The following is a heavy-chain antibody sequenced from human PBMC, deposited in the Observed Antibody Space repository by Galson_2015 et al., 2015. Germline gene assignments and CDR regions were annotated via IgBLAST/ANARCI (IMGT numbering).Heavy chain of an antibody. Sequence: ETLSLTCTVSGGSISSSSYYWGWIRQPPGKGLDWIGSISYSGSTYYNPSLKSRLTVSGDTSKNQFSLRLSSATAADTAVYYCASHTSGWYLGYWGQGTLVTVSS. CDR3: ASHTSGWYLGY. D-gene: IGHD6-19*01. V-gene: IGHV4-39*01. CDR2: ISYSGST. CDR1: GGSISSSSYY. J-gene: IGHJ4*02.